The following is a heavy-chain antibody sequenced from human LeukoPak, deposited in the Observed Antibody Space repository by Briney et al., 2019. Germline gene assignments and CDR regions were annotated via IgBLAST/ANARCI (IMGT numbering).Heavy chain of an antibody. Sequence: GGSLRLSCAASGFSFSTYHMNWVRQAPGKGLEWVSSISPGSTYTYYADSVKGRFTIPRDNARNSLFLQMNSLRAEDTAIYYCARAYDITSSFDYWGQGTLVTVSS. CDR1: GFSFSTYH. D-gene: IGHD3-22*01. CDR2: ISPGSTYT. V-gene: IGHV3-21*01. CDR3: ARAYDITSSFDY. J-gene: IGHJ4*02.